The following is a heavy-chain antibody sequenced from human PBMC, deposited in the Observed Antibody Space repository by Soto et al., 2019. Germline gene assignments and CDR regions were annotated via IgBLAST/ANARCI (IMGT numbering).Heavy chain of an antibody. CDR1: GGSFSGYY. Sequence: QVQLQQWGAGLLKPSETLSLTCAVYGGSFSGYYWTWIRQPPGKGLEWIGEINHDGSTKYSSSLKSRVTISVDTSKNQFYVKLSSVTAADTAVYYCARGSTGSSAYYDERREERLDYWGQGALVTVSS. CDR2: INHDGST. J-gene: IGHJ4*02. CDR3: ARGSTGSSAYYDERREERLDY. V-gene: IGHV4-34*01. D-gene: IGHD3-22*01.